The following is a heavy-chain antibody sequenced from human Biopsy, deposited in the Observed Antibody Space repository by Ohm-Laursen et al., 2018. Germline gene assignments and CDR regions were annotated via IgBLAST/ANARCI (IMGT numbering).Heavy chain of an antibody. V-gene: IGHV3-9*01. D-gene: IGHD2/OR15-2a*01. CDR2: ISWNSGSI. CDR1: GFTFHDYA. CDR3: TRDTTYYAGTTYYDALDV. Sequence: SLRLSCAASGFTFHDYAMHWVRQAPGKGLEWVSAISWNSGSIDYADSVKGRFTISRDNAKNSLYLQMNSLRAEDTAVYYCTRDTTYYAGTTYYDALDVWGQGTTVTVSS. J-gene: IGHJ3*01.